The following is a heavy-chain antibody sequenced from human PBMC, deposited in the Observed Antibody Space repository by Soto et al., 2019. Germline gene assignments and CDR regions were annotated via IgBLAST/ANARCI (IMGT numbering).Heavy chain of an antibody. Sequence: VKVSCKASGGTFSSYAISWVRQAPGQGLEWMGGIIPIFGTANYAQKFQGRVTITADESTSTAYMELSSLRSEDTAVYYCATTATYYDSKVDPPDAFDIWGQGTMVTVSS. CDR1: GGTFSSYA. J-gene: IGHJ3*02. CDR3: ATTATYYDSKVDPPDAFDI. V-gene: IGHV1-69*13. CDR2: IIPIFGTA. D-gene: IGHD3-22*01.